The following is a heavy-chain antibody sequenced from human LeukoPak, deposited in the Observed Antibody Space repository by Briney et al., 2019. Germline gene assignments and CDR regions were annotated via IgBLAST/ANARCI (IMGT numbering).Heavy chain of an antibody. J-gene: IGHJ6*03. Sequence: ASVKVSCKASGYSFSTHWMHWVRQAPGQGLEWKGIINPSGGFTSYAQKLQGRVTVTRDMSTSTVYMELSNLRSEDTAVYYCARETSQKGAHYMDVWGKGTTVTISS. D-gene: IGHD3-16*01. CDR3: ARETSQKGAHYMDV. CDR2: INPSGGFT. V-gene: IGHV1-46*01. CDR1: GYSFSTHW.